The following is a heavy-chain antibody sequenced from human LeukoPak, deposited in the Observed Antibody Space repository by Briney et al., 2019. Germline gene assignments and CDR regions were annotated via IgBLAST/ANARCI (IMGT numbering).Heavy chain of an antibody. CDR1: GFTFSSYW. V-gene: IGHV3-7*01. D-gene: IGHD2-8*02. Sequence: QTGGSLRLSCAASGFTFSSYWMSWVRQAPGKGLQWVANIKQDGSEKYYVDSVKGRFTISRDNAKNSLYLQMNSLRAEDTAVYFCARKRCCIRGDFDYWGQGTLVTVSS. CDR2: IKQDGSEK. CDR3: ARKRCCIRGDFDY. J-gene: IGHJ4*02.